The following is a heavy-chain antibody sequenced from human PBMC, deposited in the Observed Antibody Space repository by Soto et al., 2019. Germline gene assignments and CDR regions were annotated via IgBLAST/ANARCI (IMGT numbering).Heavy chain of an antibody. CDR3: ARLSSSGWPIDS. CDR2: TYYSENT. CDR1: GGSISSGGYY. D-gene: IGHD6-19*01. V-gene: IGHV4-31*03. Sequence: SETLCLTCTVSGGSISSGGYYCNWIRQHPGKGLEWIGYTYYSENTYYNPSLNSRITISADTSKNQFSLKLSSVTAADTAVYYCARLSSSGWPIDSWGQGTLVTVSS. J-gene: IGHJ4*02.